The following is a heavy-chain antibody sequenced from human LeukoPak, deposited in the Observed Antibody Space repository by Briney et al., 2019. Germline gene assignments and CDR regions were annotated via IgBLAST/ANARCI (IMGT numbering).Heavy chain of an antibody. Sequence: PGGSLRLSCAASGFTFSGYWMQWVRHAPGKGLVWVSRINSDGYSITYADSVKGRFTISRDNAKNTLYLQMNSLIAEDTAVYFCTRAGYSSGFGSWGQGTLVTASS. CDR2: INSDGYSI. CDR3: TRAGYSSGFGS. D-gene: IGHD6-19*01. CDR1: GFTFSGYW. V-gene: IGHV3-74*03. J-gene: IGHJ5*01.